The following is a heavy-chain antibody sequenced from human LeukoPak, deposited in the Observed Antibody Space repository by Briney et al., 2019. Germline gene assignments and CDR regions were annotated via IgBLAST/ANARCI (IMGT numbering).Heavy chain of an antibody. CDR3: AKYEESHILTPNWFDP. J-gene: IGHJ5*02. V-gene: IGHV3-23*01. Sequence: PGGSLRLSCAASGFTFSSYAMSWVRQAPGKGLEWVSVISGSGGSTYYADSVKGRFTISRDNSKNTLYLQMNSLRAEDTAVYYCAKYEESHILTPNWFDPWGQGTLVTVSS. CDR1: GFTFSSYA. CDR2: ISGSGGST. D-gene: IGHD3-9*01.